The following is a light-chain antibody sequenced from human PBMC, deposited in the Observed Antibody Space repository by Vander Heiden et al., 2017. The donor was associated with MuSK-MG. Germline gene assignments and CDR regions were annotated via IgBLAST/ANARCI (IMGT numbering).Light chain of an antibody. CDR2: AAS. CDR3: QQSDSTSYT. V-gene: IGKV1-39*01. CDR1: QSISSY. Sequence: DIQMTQSPSSLSASVGDRVTITCRASQSISSYLNWYQQKPGKAPKLLIYAASSLQSGVPSRFSGSGSGTHFTLTISSLQPEDFATYYCQQSDSTSYTFGQGTKLEIK. J-gene: IGKJ2*01.